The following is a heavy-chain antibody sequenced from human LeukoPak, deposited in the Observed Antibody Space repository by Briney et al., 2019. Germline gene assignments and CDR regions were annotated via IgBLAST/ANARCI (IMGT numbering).Heavy chain of an antibody. V-gene: IGHV4-34*01. J-gene: IGHJ4*02. CDR3: ARRGSSGAR. CDR1: GGSFSGYY. Sequence: SETLSLTCAVYGGSFSGYYWSWIRRPPGKGLEWIGEINHSGSTNYNPSLKSRVTISVDTSKNQFSLKLSSVTAADTAVYYCARRGSSGARWGQGTLVTVSS. D-gene: IGHD3-22*01. CDR2: INHSGST.